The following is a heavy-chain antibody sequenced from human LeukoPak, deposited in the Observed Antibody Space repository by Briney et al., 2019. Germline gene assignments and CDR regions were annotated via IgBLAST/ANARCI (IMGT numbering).Heavy chain of an antibody. V-gene: IGHV4-39*07. CDR1: GGSISSSSYY. CDR2: IYYSGST. Sequence: SETLSLTCTVSGGSISSSSYYWGWIRQPPGKGLEWIGSIYYSGSTYYNPSLKSRVTISVDTSKNQFSLKLISVTAADTAVYYCARGQGATVPQVGKNWFDPRGQGTRVIVSS. CDR3: ARGQGATVPQVGKNWFDP. D-gene: IGHD1-26*01. J-gene: IGHJ5*02.